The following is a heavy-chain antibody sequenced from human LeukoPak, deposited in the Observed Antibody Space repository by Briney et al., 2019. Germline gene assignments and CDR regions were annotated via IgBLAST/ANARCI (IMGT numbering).Heavy chain of an antibody. CDR1: GFTFRSYC. D-gene: IGHD2-21*01. J-gene: IGHJ4*02. V-gene: IGHV3-74*01. CDR2: INNDGRSA. Sequence: GGSLRLSCAASGFTFRSYCMHWVRQAPGKGLVWVSRINNDGRSASYGDSVTGRFTMSRDNAKNTVYLQMNSLTAEDTAVYYCVRDVWGDRDGFFECWGQGTLVTVSS. CDR3: VRDVWGDRDGFFEC.